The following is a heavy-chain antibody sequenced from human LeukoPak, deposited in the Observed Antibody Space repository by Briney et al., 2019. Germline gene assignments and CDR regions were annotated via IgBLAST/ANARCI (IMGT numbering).Heavy chain of an antibody. D-gene: IGHD6-19*01. CDR2: IYYSGNT. CDR3: ARVVKQWLAYFDY. Sequence: SETLSLICSVSGGSISSTSYYWGWIRQPPGKGLEWIGNIYYSGNTFYNPSLKSRVTISVDTSKNQCSLRLSSVTAADTAVYYCARVVKQWLAYFDYWGQGTLVTVSS. V-gene: IGHV4-39*07. J-gene: IGHJ4*02. CDR1: GGSISSTSYY.